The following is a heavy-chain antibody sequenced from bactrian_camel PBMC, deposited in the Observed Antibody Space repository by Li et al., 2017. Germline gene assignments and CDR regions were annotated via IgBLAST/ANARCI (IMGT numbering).Heavy chain of an antibody. CDR3: AADMFGGSWFMGDFAY. Sequence: VQLVESGGDSVRAEGSLRLSCAVSGYAHTAYCMAWFRQSPGKRREGIAWLDGDGNIAYSDSLKGRFTVSKESAKNTMALQMNILKPEDTATYYCAADMFGGSWFMGDFAYWGRGTQVTVS. V-gene: IGHV3S1*01. CDR2: LDGDGNI. D-gene: IGHD6*01. CDR1: GYAHTAYC. J-gene: IGHJ6*01.